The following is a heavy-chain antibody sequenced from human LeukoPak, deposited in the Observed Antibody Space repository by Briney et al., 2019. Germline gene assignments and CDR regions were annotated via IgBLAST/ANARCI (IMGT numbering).Heavy chain of an antibody. Sequence: GRSLRLSCAASGFTLSHYAIHWVRQTPGKGLEWVAVISYDGSNNYYAASVKGRFTVSRDNSRNTLYLQMNSLGAEDTAVYYCARDLSPLGYSGFDYWGQGALVTVSS. CDR3: ARDLSPLGYSGFDY. J-gene: IGHJ4*02. CDR1: GFTLSHYA. D-gene: IGHD5-12*01. CDR2: ISYDGSNN. V-gene: IGHV3-30*04.